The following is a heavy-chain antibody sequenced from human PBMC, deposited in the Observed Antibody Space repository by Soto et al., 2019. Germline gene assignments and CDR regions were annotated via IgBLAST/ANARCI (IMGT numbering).Heavy chain of an antibody. CDR1: GFTFNTYA. CDR3: TKERGMGDTECSHH. D-gene: IGHD3-16*01. V-gene: IGHV3-23*01. J-gene: IGHJ1*01. Sequence: EVQLLESGGGLVQPGGSLRLSCAASGFTFNTYAMSWVRQAPGKGLEWVSSISRSGRGTYYADSVKGRVTISRDNSESTLYLQMNRLRIEDTAVYYCTKERGMGDTECSHHWGQGVLVIVSS. CDR2: ISRSGRGT.